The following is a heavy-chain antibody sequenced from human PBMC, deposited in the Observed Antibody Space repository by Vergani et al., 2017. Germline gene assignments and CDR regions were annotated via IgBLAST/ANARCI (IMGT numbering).Heavy chain of an antibody. Sequence: QAQLVESGGGVVQPGGSLRLSCAASGFTFSSYGMHWVRQAPGKGLEWVAFIRYDGNNKYYADSVKGRFTISRDNAKNSLYLQMNSLRAEDTAVYYCARAIGAYGDYRYWYFDLWGRGTLVTVSS. D-gene: IGHD4-17*01. V-gene: IGHV3-30*02. CDR2: IRYDGNNK. J-gene: IGHJ2*01. CDR1: GFTFSSYG. CDR3: ARAIGAYGDYRYWYFDL.